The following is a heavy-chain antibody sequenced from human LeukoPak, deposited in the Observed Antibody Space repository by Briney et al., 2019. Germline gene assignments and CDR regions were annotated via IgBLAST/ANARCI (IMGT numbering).Heavy chain of an antibody. CDR2: ISGSGGST. J-gene: IGHJ6*02. D-gene: IGHD3-10*01. CDR3: AKDYYGSGSYYTGYYYYGMDV. CDR1: GFTFSSHA. Sequence: GGSLRLSCAASGFTFSSHAMSWVRQAPGKGLEWVSAISGSGGSTYYADSVKGRFTISRDNSKNTLYLQMNSLRAEDTAVYYCAKDYYGSGSYYTGYYYYGMDVWGQGTTVTVSS. V-gene: IGHV3-23*01.